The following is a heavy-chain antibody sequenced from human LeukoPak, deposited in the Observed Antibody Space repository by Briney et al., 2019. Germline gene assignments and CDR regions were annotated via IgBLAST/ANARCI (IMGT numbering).Heavy chain of an antibody. CDR1: GGSISSGDYY. V-gene: IGHV4-30-4*01. CDR3: ARGDYNDGAGYLDH. J-gene: IGHJ5*02. Sequence: SETLSLTCTVSGGSISSGDYYWNWIRQPPGKGLEWIGYIYYNGITYYNPSLESRVTISVDTSKNQFSLKLSSVTAADTAVYYCARGDYNDGAGYLDHWGQGTLVPVSS. D-gene: IGHD3-22*01. CDR2: IYYNGIT.